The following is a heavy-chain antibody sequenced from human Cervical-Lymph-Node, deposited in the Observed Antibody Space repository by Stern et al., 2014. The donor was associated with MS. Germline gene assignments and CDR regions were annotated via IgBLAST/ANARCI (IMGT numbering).Heavy chain of an antibody. D-gene: IGHD2-21*02. CDR3: AHGVTRSRYGMDV. CDR2: HYWNDDK. CDR1: GLSLSSEVA. Sequence: EESGPTLVKPTQTLTLTCTFSGLSLSSEVAGGRLRQPPGKALEWLALHYWNDDKNYKPHLQSRLTITKDKHAKPAVLSMTNMDPVDTGAYYCAHGVTRSRYGMDVWGQGTTVTVSS. J-gene: IGHJ6*02. V-gene: IGHV2-5*01.